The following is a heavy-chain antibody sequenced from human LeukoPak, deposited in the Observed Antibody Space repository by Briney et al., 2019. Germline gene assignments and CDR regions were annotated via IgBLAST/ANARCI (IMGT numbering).Heavy chain of an antibody. V-gene: IGHV5-51*01. CDR2: ICPGDSNT. Sequence: GESLKISCNTSGYIFTSYWIGWVRQMPGKGLEWMAIICPGDSNTRYSPSFQGQVTISADKSINTAYLQWSSLKASDTAMYYCARHVERPLLGYYMDVWGKGTTVTVSS. J-gene: IGHJ6*03. CDR1: GYIFTSYW. CDR3: ARHVERPLLGYYMDV. D-gene: IGHD3-16*01.